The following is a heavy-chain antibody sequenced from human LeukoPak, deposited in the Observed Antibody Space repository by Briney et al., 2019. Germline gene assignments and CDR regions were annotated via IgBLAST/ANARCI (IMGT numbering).Heavy chain of an antibody. CDR2: INSDGSST. V-gene: IGHV3-74*01. J-gene: IGHJ4*02. CDR3: AREVSRGYTLHFDC. D-gene: IGHD3-22*01. Sequence: PGGSLRLSCAASGFTFSTYWMHWVHQAPGKGLVWVSGINSDGSSTRYADSVKGRFTISRDNAKTTLYLQMNSLRAEDTAVYYCAREVSRGYTLHFDCWGQGTLVTVSS. CDR1: GFTFSTYW.